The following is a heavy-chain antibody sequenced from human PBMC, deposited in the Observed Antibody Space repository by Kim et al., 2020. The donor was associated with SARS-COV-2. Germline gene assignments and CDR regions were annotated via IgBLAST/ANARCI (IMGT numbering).Heavy chain of an antibody. CDR1: GGTFSSYA. D-gene: IGHD3-22*01. V-gene: IGHV1-69*04. Sequence: SVKVSCKASGGTFSSYAISWVRQAPGQGIEWMGRIITILGIANYAQKFQGRITITAYKSTCTAYMELSSLRSEDTAVYYCASTVYLRDSSGYRVLRWGQGTMVTVSS. CDR2: IITILGIA. J-gene: IGHJ3*01. CDR3: ASTVYLRDSSGYRVLR.